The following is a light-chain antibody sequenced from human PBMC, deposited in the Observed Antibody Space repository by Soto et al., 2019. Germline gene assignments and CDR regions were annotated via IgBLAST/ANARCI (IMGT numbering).Light chain of an antibody. CDR2: GAS. CDR3: QQYNNWPPWT. CDR1: QSVSSN. V-gene: IGKV3-15*01. Sequence: EIVMTQSPATLSVSPGERATLSCRASQSVSSNFACYQHKPGQAPRLLIYGASTRATGIPARFSGCGSGTEFTLTISSLQSEDSAVYYCQQYNNWPPWTFGQGTKVEIK. J-gene: IGKJ1*01.